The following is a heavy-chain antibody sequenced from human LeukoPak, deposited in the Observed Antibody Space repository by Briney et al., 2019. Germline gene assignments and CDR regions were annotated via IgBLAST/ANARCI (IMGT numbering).Heavy chain of an antibody. CDR1: GFTVGSNY. D-gene: IGHD6-6*01. J-gene: IGHJ4*02. Sequence: GGSLRLSCAASGFTVGSNYMNWVRQAPGKGLEWVSYISSSGSTISYADSVKGRFTISRDNAKNSLYLQMNSLRAEDTAVYYCAREGVPLDYWGLGTLVTVSS. CDR3: AREGVPLDY. V-gene: IGHV3-48*04. CDR2: ISSSGSTI.